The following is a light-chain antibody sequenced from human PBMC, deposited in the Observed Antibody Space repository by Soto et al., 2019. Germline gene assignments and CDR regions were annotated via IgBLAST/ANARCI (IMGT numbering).Light chain of an antibody. J-gene: IGKJ2*01. CDR3: MKKIQPPYI. CDR2: ELS. CDR1: QSLLDTNGKTY. Sequence: DIVMTQTPLSLSVTPGQPASISCKSSQSLLDTNGKTYLSWYLKKPGQPPQPLIYELSKRFSEVQDRFSAGGSGTDFTLNISRVVAEDVGVFYCMKKIQPPYIFGQGTKLESK. V-gene: IGKV2D-29*01.